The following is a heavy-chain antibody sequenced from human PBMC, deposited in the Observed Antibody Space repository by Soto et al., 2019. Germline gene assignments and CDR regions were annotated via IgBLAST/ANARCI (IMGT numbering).Heavy chain of an antibody. CDR2: ISSSSSYI. CDR1: GFTFGGYS. J-gene: IGHJ4*02. Sequence: WGPQRVSCAASGFTFGGYSMNWIRQTPGKGLEWVSSISSSSSYIYYADSVKGRFTISRDNAKNSLYLQMNSLRAEDTAVYYCARAPNDFWSGYQYYFGYWGQRTLVTVSS. CDR3: ARAPNDFWSGYQYYFGY. V-gene: IGHV3-21*01. D-gene: IGHD3-3*01.